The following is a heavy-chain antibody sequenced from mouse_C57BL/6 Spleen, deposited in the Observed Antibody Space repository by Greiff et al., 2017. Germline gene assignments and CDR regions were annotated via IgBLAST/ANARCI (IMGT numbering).Heavy chain of an antibody. Sequence: QVHVKQSGTELVKPGASVKLSCKASGYTFTSYWMHWVKQRPGQGLEWIGNINPSNGGTNYNEKFKSKATLTVDKSSSTAYMQLSSLTSEDSAVYYCARSDYYGSSSDAMDYWGQGTSVTVSS. D-gene: IGHD1-1*01. CDR2: INPSNGGT. V-gene: IGHV1-53*01. CDR3: ARSDYYGSSSDAMDY. J-gene: IGHJ4*01. CDR1: GYTFTSYW.